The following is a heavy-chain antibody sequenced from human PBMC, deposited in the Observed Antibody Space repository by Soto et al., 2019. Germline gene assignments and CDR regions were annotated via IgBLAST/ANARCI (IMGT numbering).Heavy chain of an antibody. CDR2: ISAYNGNT. V-gene: IGHV1-18*01. CDR3: ARGGRFSCGGDCYSGY. D-gene: IGHD2-21*02. Sequence: ASVKVSCKASGYTFTSYGISWVRQAPGQGVEGMGWISAYNGNTNYAQKLQGRVTMTTDTYTSTAYMELRSRRSDDTAVYYCARGGRFSCGGDCYSGYWGQGTLVTVSS. J-gene: IGHJ4*02. CDR1: GYTFTSYG.